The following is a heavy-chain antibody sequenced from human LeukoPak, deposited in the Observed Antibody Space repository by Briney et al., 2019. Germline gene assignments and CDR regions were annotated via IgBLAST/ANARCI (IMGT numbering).Heavy chain of an antibody. Sequence: GGSLRLSCAASGFTFSSYSMNWVRQAPGKGLEWVSSISSSSSYIYYADSVKGRFTISRDNAKNSLYLQMNSLRAEDTAVYYCARSSGSYSVIDYWGQGTLVTVSS. J-gene: IGHJ4*02. CDR1: GFTFSSYS. D-gene: IGHD1-26*01. CDR3: ARSSGSYSVIDY. CDR2: ISSSSSYI. V-gene: IGHV3-21*01.